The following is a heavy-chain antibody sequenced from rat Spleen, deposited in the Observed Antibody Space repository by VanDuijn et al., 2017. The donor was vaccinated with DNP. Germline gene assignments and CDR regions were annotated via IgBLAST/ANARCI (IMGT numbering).Heavy chain of an antibody. CDR3: TSNPHFRTAAPFDY. D-gene: IGHD3-8*01. Sequence: EVQLVESGGGPVQPGRSLKISCIASGFIFSNYWMTWIRQAPGKGLEWVASISNAGDNTYYSDSVRGRFSLSRDNAQSTLYLQVNSLRSEDTATYYCTSNPHFRTAAPFDYWGQGVMVTVSS. CDR1: GFIFSNYW. V-gene: IGHV5-31*01. CDR2: ISNAGDNT. J-gene: IGHJ2*01.